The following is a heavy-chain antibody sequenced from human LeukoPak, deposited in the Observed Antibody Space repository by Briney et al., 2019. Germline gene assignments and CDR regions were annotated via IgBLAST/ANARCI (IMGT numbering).Heavy chain of an antibody. D-gene: IGHD6-19*01. CDR3: ARVEAVASTMGAPDAFDI. V-gene: IGHV4-34*01. CDR2: IYHSGST. Sequence: SETLSLTCAVYGGSFSGYYWSWIRQPPGKGLEWIGSIYHSGSTYYNPSLKSRVTISVDTSKNQFSLKLSSVTAADTAVYYCARVEAVASTMGAPDAFDIWGQGTMVTVSS. J-gene: IGHJ3*02. CDR1: GGSFSGYY.